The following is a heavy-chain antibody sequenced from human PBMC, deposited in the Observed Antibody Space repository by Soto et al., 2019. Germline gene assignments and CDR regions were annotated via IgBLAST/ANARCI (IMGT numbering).Heavy chain of an antibody. V-gene: IGHV3-23*01. CDR3: AKSLVVIDWFDP. J-gene: IGHJ5*02. CDR2: ISSGGST. Sequence: GGSLRLSCAASGFTFSSYSMNWVRQAPGKGLEWVSYISSGGSTYYADSVKGRFTISRDNSKNTLYLQMNSLRAEDTAVYYCAKSLVVIDWFDPWGQGTLVTVSS. D-gene: IGHD2-21*01. CDR1: GFTFSSYS.